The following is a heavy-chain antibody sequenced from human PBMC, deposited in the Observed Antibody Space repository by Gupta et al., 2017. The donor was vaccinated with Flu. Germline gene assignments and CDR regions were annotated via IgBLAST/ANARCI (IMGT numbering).Heavy chain of an antibody. J-gene: IGHJ6*02. Sequence: EVQLVESGGGLVKPGGSLRLSCAASGFTFSSYSMNWVRQAPGKGLEWVPSISSSSSYIYYADSVKGRFTISRDNAKNSLYLQMNSLRAEDTAVYYCARVVDYYGSGSYSLWSGKDYYYGMDVWGQGTTVTVSS. CDR1: GFTFSSYS. CDR2: ISSSSSYI. D-gene: IGHD3-10*01. V-gene: IGHV3-21*01. CDR3: ARVVDYYGSGSYSLWSGKDYYYGMDV.